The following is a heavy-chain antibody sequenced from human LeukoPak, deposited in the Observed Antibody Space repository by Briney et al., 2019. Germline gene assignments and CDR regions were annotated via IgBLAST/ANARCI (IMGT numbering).Heavy chain of an antibody. CDR1: GFTFSSYW. Sequence: GGSLRLSCAASGFTFSSYWMHWVRQAPGKGLVWVSRIRGDGSGPIYADSVKGRFTISRDNAKNTLYLQMNSLRAEDTAVYYCARDGSLPDYWGQGTLVTVSS. J-gene: IGHJ4*02. CDR2: IRGDGSGP. V-gene: IGHV3-74*01. CDR3: ARDGSLPDY. D-gene: IGHD2-15*01.